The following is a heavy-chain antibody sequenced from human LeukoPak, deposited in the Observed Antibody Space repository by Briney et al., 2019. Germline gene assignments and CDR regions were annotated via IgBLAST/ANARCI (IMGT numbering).Heavy chain of an antibody. CDR1: GFTFSSYA. V-gene: IGHV3-23*01. D-gene: IGHD3-3*01. CDR2: ISGSGGST. J-gene: IGHJ4*02. CDR3: AKDTPRVSLEWLYPGYYFDY. Sequence: HPGGSLRLSCAASGFTFSSYAMSWVRQAPGKGLEWVSAISGSGGSTYYADSVKGRFTISRDNSKNTLYLQMNSLRAEDTAVYYCAKDTPRVSLEWLYPGYYFDYWGQGTLVTVSS.